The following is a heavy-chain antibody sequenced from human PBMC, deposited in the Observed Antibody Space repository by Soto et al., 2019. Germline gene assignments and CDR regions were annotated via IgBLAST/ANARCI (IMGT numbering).Heavy chain of an antibody. CDR2: IWYDGSNK. CDR1: GFTFSSYG. CDR3: ARGARHMVRGVPNFDY. J-gene: IGHJ4*02. D-gene: IGHD3-10*01. V-gene: IGHV3-33*01. Sequence: QVQLVESGGGVVQPGRSLRLSCAASGFTFSSYGMHWVRQAPGKGLEWVAVIWYDGSNKYYADSVKGRFTISRDNSKNTLYLQMNSLRAEDTAVYYCARGARHMVRGVPNFDYWGQGTLVTVSS.